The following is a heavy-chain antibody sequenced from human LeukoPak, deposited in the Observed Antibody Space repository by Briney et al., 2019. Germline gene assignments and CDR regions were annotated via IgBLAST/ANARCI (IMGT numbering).Heavy chain of an antibody. CDR2: ISAYNGNT. D-gene: IGHD7-27*01. Sequence: GASVKVSCKASGYTFTSYGISWVRQAPGQGLEWMGWISAYNGNTNYAQKLQGRVTMTRNTSISTAYMELSSLRSEDTAVYYCARGLDLGRGAYWGQGTLVTVSS. CDR3: ARGLDLGRGAY. J-gene: IGHJ4*02. V-gene: IGHV1-18*01. CDR1: GYTFTSYG.